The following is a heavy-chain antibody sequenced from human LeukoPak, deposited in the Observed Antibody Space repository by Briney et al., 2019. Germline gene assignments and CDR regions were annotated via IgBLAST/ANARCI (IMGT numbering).Heavy chain of an antibody. D-gene: IGHD4-17*01. V-gene: IGHV1-2*02. CDR2: IEPNSGGP. Sequence: AAVKVSCKASGYTFTGNYMHWVRQAPGQRLEWMGWIEPNSGGPFYAQKFQGRVTMTRDTSISTAYMELSRLTSDDTAVYYCAREGVPVTARAFDIWGQGTMVTVPS. J-gene: IGHJ3*02. CDR1: GYTFTGNY. CDR3: AREGVPVTARAFDI.